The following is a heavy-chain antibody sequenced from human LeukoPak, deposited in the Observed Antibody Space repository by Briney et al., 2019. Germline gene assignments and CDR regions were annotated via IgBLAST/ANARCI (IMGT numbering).Heavy chain of an antibody. Sequence: ASVKVSCKASGYTFTTAGIGWVRQAPGQVLEWMGWISTYHGNTNYAQIFQGRVTMTTDTSTSTAYMELRSLRSDDTAVYYCARDLVPGAFDYWGQGTLVTVSS. CDR1: GYTFTTAG. D-gene: IGHD3-10*01. CDR3: ARDLVPGAFDY. CDR2: ISTYHGNT. J-gene: IGHJ4*02. V-gene: IGHV1-18*01.